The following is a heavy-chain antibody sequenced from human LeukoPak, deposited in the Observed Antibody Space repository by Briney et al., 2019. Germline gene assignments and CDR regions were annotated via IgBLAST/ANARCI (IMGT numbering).Heavy chain of an antibody. J-gene: IGHJ4*02. CDR2: ISTSSSTI. CDR1: GFTFSSYS. D-gene: IGHD1-26*01. V-gene: IGHV3-48*01. CDR3: AKGSPWYFDY. Sequence: GGSLRLSCAASGFTFSSYSMNWVRQAPGKGLEWVSYISTSSSTIYYADSVKGRFTISRDNSKNTLYLQMNSLRAEDTAVYYCAKGSPWYFDYWGQGTLVTVSS.